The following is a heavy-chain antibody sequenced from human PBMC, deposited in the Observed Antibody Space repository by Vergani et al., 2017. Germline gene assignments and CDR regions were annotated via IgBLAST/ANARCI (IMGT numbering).Heavy chain of an antibody. CDR2: ISSSGSTI. CDR1: GFTFSDYY. D-gene: IGHD3-10*01. CDR3: ARARGMVRGVIIPDTSPDY. Sequence: VQLVESGGDLVQPGRSLRLSCAASGFTFSDYYMSWIRQAPGKGLEWVSYISSSGSTIYYAGSVKGRFTISRDNAKNSLYLQMNSLRAEDTAVYYCARARGMVRGVIIPDTSPDYWGQGTLVTVSS. V-gene: IGHV3-11*01. J-gene: IGHJ4*02.